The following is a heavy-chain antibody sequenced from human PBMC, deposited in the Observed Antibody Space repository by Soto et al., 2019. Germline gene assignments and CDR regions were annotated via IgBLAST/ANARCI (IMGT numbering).Heavy chain of an antibody. Sequence: CKVSGYSFINYGISWVRQAPGQGLEWMGGITTYNGKANYAQKFQGRVTMTTDTSTSIAYMELRSLRSDDTAVYYCARDRDSSGSLSGYWGQGTLVTVSS. D-gene: IGHD3-22*01. V-gene: IGHV1-18*01. CDR3: ARDRDSSGSLSGY. CDR2: ITTYNGKA. CDR1: GYSFINYG. J-gene: IGHJ4*02.